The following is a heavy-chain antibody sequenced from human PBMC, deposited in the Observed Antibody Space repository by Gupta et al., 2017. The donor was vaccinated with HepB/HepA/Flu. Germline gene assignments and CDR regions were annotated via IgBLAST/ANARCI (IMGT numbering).Heavy chain of an antibody. Sequence: QVQLVESGGGVVQPGRSLRLSCAASGFTFSSYAMHWVRQAPGKGLEWVAVISYDGSNKYYADSVKGRFTISRDNSKNTLYLQMNSLRAEDTAVYYCARDEVGATTSFDYWGQGTLVTVSS. CDR3: ARDEVGATTSFDY. V-gene: IGHV3-30-3*01. CDR1: GFTFSSYA. D-gene: IGHD1-26*01. CDR2: ISYDGSNK. J-gene: IGHJ4*02.